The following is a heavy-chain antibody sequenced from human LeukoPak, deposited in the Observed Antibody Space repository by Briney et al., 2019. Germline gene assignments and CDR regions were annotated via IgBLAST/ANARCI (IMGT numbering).Heavy chain of an antibody. D-gene: IGHD2-15*01. CDR3: ARGGGGYCSGGSCYSYYFDY. CDR1: GGSITRYY. Sequence: SETLSLTCTVSGGSITRYYGSWIRQPPGKGLEWIGYIYYRGNTNYNPPRKSRVTISVDTSKNQFSPKLSSVTAADTAVYYCARGGGGYCSGGSCYSYYFDYWGQGTLVTVSS. V-gene: IGHV4-59*12. CDR2: IYYRGNT. J-gene: IGHJ4*02.